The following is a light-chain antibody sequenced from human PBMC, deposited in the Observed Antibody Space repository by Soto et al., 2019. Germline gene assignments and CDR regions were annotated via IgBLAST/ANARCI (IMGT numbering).Light chain of an antibody. J-gene: IGKJ5*01. CDR1: QTISSGF. Sequence: EIVLTQSPGILYLSPGDRATLSCRASQTISSGFLAWYQQKVGQAPRLLIYDASNRATGVPDRFSGSGSGTDFSLTISRLEPEDFAVYHCQQHSSSPRTFGQGTRLEI. CDR3: QQHSSSPRT. V-gene: IGKV3-20*01. CDR2: DAS.